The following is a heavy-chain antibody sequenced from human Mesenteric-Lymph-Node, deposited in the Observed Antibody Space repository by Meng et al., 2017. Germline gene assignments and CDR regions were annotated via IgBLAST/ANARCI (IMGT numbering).Heavy chain of an antibody. CDR1: GFTFTNYA. CDR3: ARDKATNGYYYGMDV. J-gene: IGHJ6*02. D-gene: IGHD2-8*01. V-gene: IGHV3-21*01. Sequence: GGSLRLSCAASGFTFTNYAMNWVRQAPGKGLEWVSSISSSSSYIYYADSVKGRFTISRDNAKNSLYLQMNSLRAEDTAVYYCARDKATNGYYYGMDVWGQGTTVTVSS. CDR2: ISSSSSYI.